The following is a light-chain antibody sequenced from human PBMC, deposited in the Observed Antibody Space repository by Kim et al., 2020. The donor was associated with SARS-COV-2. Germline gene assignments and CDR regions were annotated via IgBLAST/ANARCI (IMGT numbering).Light chain of an antibody. CDR2: DVS. V-gene: IGKV1-33*01. J-gene: IGKJ4*01. Sequence: DIQMTQSPSSLSASVGDRVTITCQASQDISNDLNWYQQKPGKAPNLLIYDVSNLEVGVPSRFSGSGSGTDFTFTISSLQPEDIATYYCQQYSNLPITFGGGTKVDIK. CDR3: QQYSNLPIT. CDR1: QDISND.